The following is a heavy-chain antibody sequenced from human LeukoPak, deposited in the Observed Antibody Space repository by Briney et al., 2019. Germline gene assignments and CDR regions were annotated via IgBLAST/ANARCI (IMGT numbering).Heavy chain of an antibody. CDR2: IHSSGSS. CDR3: ARSLPGAIGAADF. J-gene: IGHJ4*02. D-gene: IGHD6-13*01. V-gene: IGHV4-59*01. Sequence: SETLSLTCTVSGGSIIPYYWSWIRQPPGKGLDWIGFIHSSGSSSYNPSLKSRVTISADTSQNHFSLKVTSMTAADTAVYYCARSLPGAIGAADFWGQGTLVTVSS. CDR1: GGSIIPYY.